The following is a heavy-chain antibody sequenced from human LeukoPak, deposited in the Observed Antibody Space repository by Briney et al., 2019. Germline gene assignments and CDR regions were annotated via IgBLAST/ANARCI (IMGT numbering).Heavy chain of an antibody. D-gene: IGHD6-19*01. CDR3: AHSSSGWTGYAFDI. Sequence: PGGSLRLSCAASGFTFSSYAMSWVRQAPGKGLVWVSRINSDGSSTSYADSVKGRFTISRDNAKNTLYLQMNSLRAEDTAVYYCAHSSSGWTGYAFDIWGQGTMVTVSS. CDR1: GFTFSSYA. V-gene: IGHV3-74*01. J-gene: IGHJ3*02. CDR2: INSDGSST.